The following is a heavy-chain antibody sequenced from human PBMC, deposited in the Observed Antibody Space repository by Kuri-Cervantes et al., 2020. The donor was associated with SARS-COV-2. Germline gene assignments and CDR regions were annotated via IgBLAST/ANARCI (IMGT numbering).Heavy chain of an antibody. Sequence: SETLSLTCTVSGGSISSSSYYWGWIRQPPGKGLEWIGSIYYSGSTYYNPSLKSRVTISVDTSKIQFSLMLSSVTAADTAVYCCARGVVDTAMAYYFDYWGQGTLVTVSS. J-gene: IGHJ4*02. CDR1: GGSISSSSYY. CDR3: ARGVVDTAMAYYFDY. D-gene: IGHD5-18*01. V-gene: IGHV4-39*01. CDR2: IYYSGST.